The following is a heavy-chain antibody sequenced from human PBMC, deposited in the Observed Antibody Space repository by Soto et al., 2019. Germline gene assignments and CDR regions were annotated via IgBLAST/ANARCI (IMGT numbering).Heavy chain of an antibody. V-gene: IGHV3-53*04. CDR1: GFTVSSNY. CDR2: MYSGGST. J-gene: IGHJ4*02. CDR3: ARLGSGNYYTD. D-gene: IGHD3-10*01. Sequence: GGSLRLSCAASGFTVSSNYMSWVRQAPGKGLEWASIMYSGGSTYYADSVKGRFTISRHSSNNTLYLQMNSLRPEDTAVYYCARLGSGNYYTDWGQGTLVTVSS.